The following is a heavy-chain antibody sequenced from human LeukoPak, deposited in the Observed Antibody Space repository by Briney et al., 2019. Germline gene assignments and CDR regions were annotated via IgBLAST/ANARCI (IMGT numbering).Heavy chain of an antibody. CDR3: ASEIAAAGYYYYGMDI. D-gene: IGHD6-13*01. J-gene: IGHJ6*02. Sequence: ASVRVSYKASGYTFTVYYMHWVPQAPGQGREWMGWINPNSGGTNYAQKFQGRVTMTRDTSISTAYMALSRLRSDDTAVYYCASEIAAAGYYYYGMDIWGQGTTVTVSS. V-gene: IGHV1-2*02. CDR2: INPNSGGT. CDR1: GYTFTVYY.